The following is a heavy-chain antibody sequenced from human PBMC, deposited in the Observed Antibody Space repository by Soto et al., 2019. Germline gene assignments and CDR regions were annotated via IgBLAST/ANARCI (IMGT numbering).Heavy chain of an antibody. CDR2: IYYSGST. CDR1: GGSISSYY. Sequence: SETLSLTCTVSGGSISSYYWSWIRQPPGKGLEWIGYIYYSGSTNYNPSLKSRVTISVDTSKNQFSLKLSSVTAADTAVYYCARGKYSCYDNFDYWGQGTLVNRLL. CDR3: ARGKYSCYDNFDY. D-gene: IGHD5-12*01. J-gene: IGHJ4*02. V-gene: IGHV4-59*12.